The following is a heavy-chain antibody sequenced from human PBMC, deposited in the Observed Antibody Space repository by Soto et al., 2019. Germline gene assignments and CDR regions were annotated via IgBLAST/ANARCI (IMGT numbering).Heavy chain of an antibody. V-gene: IGHV3-7*01. CDR3: AREPKDIVVVPAWPGSYGMDV. J-gene: IGHJ6*02. Sequence: PVGSLRLSCAASGFTFSSYWMSWVRQAPGKGLEWAANIKQDGSEKYYVDSVKGRFTISRDNAKNSLYLQMNSLRAEDTAVYYCAREPKDIVVVPAWPGSYGMDVWGQGTTVTVSS. CDR1: GFTFSSYW. CDR2: IKQDGSEK. D-gene: IGHD2-2*01.